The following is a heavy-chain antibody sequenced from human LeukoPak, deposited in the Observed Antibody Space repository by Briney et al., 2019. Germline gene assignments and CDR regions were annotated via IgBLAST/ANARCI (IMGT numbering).Heavy chain of an antibody. CDR3: ARQGSGSYSTDY. Sequence: AESLKISCNGSGYTFTSSWIGWVRQMPLKGLEWMGIIYPGDSDTRYSPSFQGQVTISADKSISTAYLQWSSLKASDTAMYYCARQGSGSYSTDYWGQGTLVTVSS. J-gene: IGHJ4*02. CDR1: GYTFTSSW. V-gene: IGHV5-51*01. CDR2: IYPGDSDT. D-gene: IGHD1-26*01.